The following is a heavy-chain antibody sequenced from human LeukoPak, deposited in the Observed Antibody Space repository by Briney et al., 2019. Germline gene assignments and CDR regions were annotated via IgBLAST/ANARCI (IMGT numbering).Heavy chain of an antibody. V-gene: IGHV3-30-3*02. CDR3: AKWGDYDILTGYYVPDY. Sequence: PGGSLRLSCAASGFTFSSYAMHWVRQAPGKGLEWVAVISYDGSNKYYADSEKGRFTISRDNSKNTLYLQVNSLRAEDTAVYYCAKWGDYDILTGYYVPDYWGQGTLVTVSS. D-gene: IGHD3-9*01. CDR2: ISYDGSNK. J-gene: IGHJ4*02. CDR1: GFTFSSYA.